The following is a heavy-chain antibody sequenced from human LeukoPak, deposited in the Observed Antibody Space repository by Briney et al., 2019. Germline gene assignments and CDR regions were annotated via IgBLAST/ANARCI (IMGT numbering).Heavy chain of an antibody. Sequence: GGSLRLSCAASGFTFSSYAMSWVRQAPGKGLEWVSAISGSGGSTYYADSVKGRFTISRDNSKNTLYLQMNSLRAEDTAVYYCASSNRGYSYGYRDYYYGMDVWGQGTTVTVSS. V-gene: IGHV3-23*01. J-gene: IGHJ6*02. CDR2: ISGSGGST. CDR3: ASSNRGYSYGYRDYYYGMDV. CDR1: GFTFSSYA. D-gene: IGHD5-18*01.